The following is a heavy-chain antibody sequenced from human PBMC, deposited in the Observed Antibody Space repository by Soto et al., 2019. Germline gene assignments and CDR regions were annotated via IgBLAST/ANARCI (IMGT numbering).Heavy chain of an antibody. CDR3: VREDWHRFDH. CDR2: ISGGASDK. D-gene: IGHD2-21*01. V-gene: IGHV3-7*01. J-gene: IGHJ4*02. CDR1: GFMFSAYW. Sequence: EVQLVESGGGLVQPGGSLRLSCEASGFMFSAYWMSWVRQDPRKGLEWVATISGGASDKFYVDSVKGRFTISRDDAKNSLYLQMNSLRDEDTAVYYCVREDWHRFDHGGQGTLVTVSS.